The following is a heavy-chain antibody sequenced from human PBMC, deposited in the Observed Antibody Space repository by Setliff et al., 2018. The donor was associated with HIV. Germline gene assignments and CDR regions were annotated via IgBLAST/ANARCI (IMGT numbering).Heavy chain of an antibody. CDR1: GFTFSSSW. Sequence: GGSLRLSCAASGFTFSSSWMTWVRQAPGRGLEYVAGMNRDGSEKGYADSVKGRFSISRDNAKNSLYLQMSSLRTEDTAVYYCARVSITYWYSIPRDYYYYMDVWGEGTTVTVSS. CDR3: ARVSITYWYSIPRDYYYYMDV. J-gene: IGHJ6*03. D-gene: IGHD2-8*02. CDR2: MNRDGSEK. V-gene: IGHV3-7*05.